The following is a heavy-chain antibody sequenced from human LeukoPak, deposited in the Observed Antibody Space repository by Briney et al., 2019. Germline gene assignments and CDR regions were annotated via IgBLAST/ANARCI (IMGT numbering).Heavy chain of an antibody. CDR2: INWNGGST. Sequence: GGSLRLSCAASGFTFDDYGMSWVRQAPGKGLGWVSGINWNGGSTGYADSVKGRFTISRDNAKNSLYLQMNSLRAEDTALYYCARGTPTSGYYYISLYYFDYWGQGTLVTVSS. CDR3: ARGTPTSGYYYISLYYFDY. V-gene: IGHV3-20*04. CDR1: GFTFDDYG. D-gene: IGHD3-22*01. J-gene: IGHJ4*02.